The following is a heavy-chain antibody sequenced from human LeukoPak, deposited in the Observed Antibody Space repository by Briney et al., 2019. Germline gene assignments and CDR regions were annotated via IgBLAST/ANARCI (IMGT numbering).Heavy chain of an antibody. D-gene: IGHD7-27*01. CDR3: AGDDHGEVDY. V-gene: IGHV4-31*03. CDR2: IYYSGST. CDR1: GGSISSGGYY. Sequence: PSETLSLTCTVSGGSISSGGYYWSWIRQHPGKGLEWIGYIYYSGSTYYNPSLKSRVTISVDTSKNQFSLKLSSVTAADTAVYYCAGDDHGEVDYWGQGTLVTVSS. J-gene: IGHJ4*02.